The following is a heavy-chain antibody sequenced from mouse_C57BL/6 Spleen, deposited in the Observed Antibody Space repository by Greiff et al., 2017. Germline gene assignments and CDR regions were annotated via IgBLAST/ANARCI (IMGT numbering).Heavy chain of an antibody. D-gene: IGHD2-1*01. CDR1: GFNIKDDY. CDR3: TTRDGNYVWFAY. J-gene: IGHJ3*01. Sequence: VQLQQSGAELVRPGASVKLSCTASGFNIKDDYMHWVKQRPEQGLEWIGWIDPENGATEYASKFQGKATITADTSSNTAYLQLSSLTSEDTAVYYCTTRDGNYVWFAYWGQGTLGTVSA. CDR2: IDPENGAT. V-gene: IGHV14-4*01.